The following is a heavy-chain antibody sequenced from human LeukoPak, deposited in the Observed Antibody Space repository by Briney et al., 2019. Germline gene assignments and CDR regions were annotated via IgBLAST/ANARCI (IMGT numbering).Heavy chain of an antibody. CDR1: GFTFSSYA. J-gene: IGHJ4*02. Sequence: GGSLRLSCAASGFTFSSYAISWVRQAPGKGLEWVSAISGSGGSTYYADSVKGRFTISRDNSKNTLYLQINRLRAEDTAVYYCATRAYYYDSSDPSPVDCWGQGTLVTVSS. D-gene: IGHD3-22*01. CDR2: ISGSGGST. CDR3: ATRAYYYDSSDPSPVDC. V-gene: IGHV3-23*01.